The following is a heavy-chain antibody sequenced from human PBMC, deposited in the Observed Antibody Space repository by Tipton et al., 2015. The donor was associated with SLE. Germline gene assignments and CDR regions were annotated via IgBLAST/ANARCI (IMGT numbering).Heavy chain of an antibody. Sequence: TLSLTCTVSGGSISSSSYYWGWIRQPPGKGLEWIGSIYSSGSTYYNPSLKSRVTISVDTSKNQFSLKLSSVTAADTAVFYCARGGGDGYYYYYMDVWGKGTTVTVSS. V-gene: IGHV4-39*07. CDR1: GGSISSSSYY. D-gene: IGHD2-21*01. CDR2: IYSSGST. J-gene: IGHJ6*03. CDR3: ARGGGDGYYYYYMDV.